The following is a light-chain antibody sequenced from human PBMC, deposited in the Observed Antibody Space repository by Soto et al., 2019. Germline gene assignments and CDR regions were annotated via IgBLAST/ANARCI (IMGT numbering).Light chain of an antibody. V-gene: IGKV1-5*03. CDR1: QSVISW. CDR2: KAS. CDR3: QHDWGYPWT. Sequence: DIQMTQSPSTLSASVGDRVTITCRASQSVISWLAWYQKKPGKAPNLLIYKASNLEYGVSSRFSGSGYGTEFTLTISSLQPDDFATYYCQHDWGYPWTFGQGTKVEIK. J-gene: IGKJ1*01.